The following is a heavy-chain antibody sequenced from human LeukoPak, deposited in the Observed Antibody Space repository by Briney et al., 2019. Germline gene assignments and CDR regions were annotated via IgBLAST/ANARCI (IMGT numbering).Heavy chain of an antibody. V-gene: IGHV4-59*08. CDR1: GGSISGYY. CDR2: IYYSGST. CDR3: ARHVGYGNNWFDP. J-gene: IGHJ5*02. D-gene: IGHD5-18*01. Sequence: HPSETLSLTCTVSGGSISGYYWSWIRQPPGKGLEWIGYIYYSGSTNYNPSLKSRVTISVDTSKNQFSLKLRSVTAADTAVYYCARHVGYGNNWFDPWGQGTLVTVSS.